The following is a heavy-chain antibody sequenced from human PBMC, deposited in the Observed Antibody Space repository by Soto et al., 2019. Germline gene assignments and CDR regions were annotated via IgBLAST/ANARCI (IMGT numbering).Heavy chain of an antibody. V-gene: IGHV4-59*01. CDR2: IYFSGST. Sequence: QVQLQESGPGLVKPSETLSLTCTVSGGSFSSYYWSWIRQPPGKGLEWIGNIYFSGSTSYNPSLKSRVTISVDTYKNQFSLKLTSVTAADTAVYYCARVFRDWDCSGGSCYYFDYWGQGTLVTVSS. CDR1: GGSFSSYY. D-gene: IGHD2-15*01. J-gene: IGHJ4*02. CDR3: ARVFRDWDCSGGSCYYFDY.